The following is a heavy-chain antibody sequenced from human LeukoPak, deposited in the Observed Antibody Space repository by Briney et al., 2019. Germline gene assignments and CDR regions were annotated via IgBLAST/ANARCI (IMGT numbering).Heavy chain of an antibody. CDR3: ARAAYSSTWYSRYFDL. J-gene: IGHJ2*01. CDR2: IGTAGEI. Sequence: GGSLRLSCAASGFTFSSYDIHWVRQATGKGLEWVSGIGTAGEIYYPGSVKGRFTISRENAKNPLYLQMNSLRAGDTAVYYCARAAYSSTWYSRYFDLWGRGTLVTVSS. D-gene: IGHD6-13*01. V-gene: IGHV3-13*01. CDR1: GFTFSSYD.